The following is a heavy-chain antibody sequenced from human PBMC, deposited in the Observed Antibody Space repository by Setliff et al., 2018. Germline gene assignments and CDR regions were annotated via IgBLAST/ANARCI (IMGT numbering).Heavy chain of an antibody. J-gene: IGHJ5*02. D-gene: IGHD2-2*01. CDR3: ARDGPHCVTSSCPGAWFDP. V-gene: IGHV4-4*09. Sequence: PSETLSLTCTVSGASISSYYWSWIRQPPGEGLEWIGYIYSSGNIKYNPSLKSRVTISLDTSKNQFSLKLSSVTAADAAVCYCARDGPHCVTSSCPGAWFDPWGQGILVTVSS. CDR2: IYSSGNI. CDR1: GASISSYY.